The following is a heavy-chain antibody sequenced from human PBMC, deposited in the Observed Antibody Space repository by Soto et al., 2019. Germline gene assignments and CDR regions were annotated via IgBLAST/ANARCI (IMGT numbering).Heavy chain of an antibody. Sequence: QVQLVQSGAEVKKPGASVKVSCKASGYTFTSYGISWVRQAPGQGLEWMGWISAYNGNTNYAQKLQGRVTMTTDTSTSTGYMELRSLRSDDTAVYYCARDHVVYALGSWFDPWGQGTLVTVSS. D-gene: IGHD2-8*02. J-gene: IGHJ5*02. CDR2: ISAYNGNT. CDR1: GYTFTSYG. CDR3: ARDHVVYALGSWFDP. V-gene: IGHV1-18*01.